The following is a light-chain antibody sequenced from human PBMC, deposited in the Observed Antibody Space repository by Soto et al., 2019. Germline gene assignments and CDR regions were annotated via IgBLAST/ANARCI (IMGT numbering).Light chain of an antibody. Sequence: QSVLTQPPSVSEAPRQRVTISCSGSSSNIGNNAVNWYQQLPGKAPKLLIYYDDLLPSGVSDRFSGSKSGTSASLAISELHYEDEDDYYCAAWDDSLNGVVFGGGNKLTVL. J-gene: IGLJ2*01. CDR1: SSNIGNNA. CDR2: YDD. CDR3: AAWDDSLNGVV. V-gene: IGLV1-36*01.